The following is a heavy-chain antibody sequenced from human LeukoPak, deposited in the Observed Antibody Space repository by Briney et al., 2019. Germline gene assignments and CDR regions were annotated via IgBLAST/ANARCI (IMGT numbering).Heavy chain of an antibody. V-gene: IGHV3-7*01. J-gene: IGHJ6*03. CDR2: IKQDGSEK. CDR1: GFSFSSYW. CDR3: ARGGSSWDSYFSYMDV. Sequence: HPGGSLRLSCAASGFSFSSYWMTWVLQAPGKGLEWVANIKQDGSEKYYVDSVKGRFTISRDNAKNSLYLQMNSLRAEDTAVYYCARGGSSWDSYFSYMDVWGKGTTVTVSS. D-gene: IGHD6-6*01.